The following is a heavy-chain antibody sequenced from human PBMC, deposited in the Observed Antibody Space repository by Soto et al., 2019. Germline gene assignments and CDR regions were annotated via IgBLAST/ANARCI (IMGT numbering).Heavy chain of an antibody. J-gene: IGHJ6*02. CDR3: APLSVSLSGPYGIHV. CDR2: MFYSGLT. D-gene: IGHD2-15*01. CDR1: GYSVTSSDYY. V-gene: IGHV4-39*01. Sequence: SETLSLTCSVCGYSVTSSDYYWAWIRQPPGKGLEWIGSMFYSGLTYYNPSLKGRVTLSVDTSKNQFSVRLNSVTAADTAVYYCAPLSVSLSGPYGIHVWGQGTTVTVSS.